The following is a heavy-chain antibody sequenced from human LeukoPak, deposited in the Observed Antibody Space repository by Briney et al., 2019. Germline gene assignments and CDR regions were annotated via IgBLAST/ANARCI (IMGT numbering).Heavy chain of an antibody. V-gene: IGHV3-23*01. CDR1: GFTFSSYA. D-gene: IGHD3-22*01. CDR3: RYYDSSGYYGFDY. CDR2: ISGSGGST. J-gene: IGHJ4*02. Sequence: GGSLRLSCAASGFTFSSYAMSWVRQAPGKGLEWVSAISGSGGSTYYADSVKGRFTISRDNSKNTLYLQMNSLRAEDTAVYYCRYYDSSGYYGFDYWGQGTLVTVSS.